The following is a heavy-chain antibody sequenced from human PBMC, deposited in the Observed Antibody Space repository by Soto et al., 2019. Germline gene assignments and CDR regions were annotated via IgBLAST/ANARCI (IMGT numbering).Heavy chain of an antibody. CDR1: GGTFSSHG. CDR2: IIPTFGTP. D-gene: IGHD1-26*01. J-gene: IGHJ4*02. Sequence: QVQLVQSGTVVQRRGSSVKVSCQASGGTFSSHGMAWVRQAPGQGLEWMGGIIPTFGTPTYAPQFQGRVTITADKSTNTAYMELSSLRSEDTGVYYCARERSAQYFDFWGQGTLITVSS. CDR3: ARERSAQYFDF. V-gene: IGHV1-69*06.